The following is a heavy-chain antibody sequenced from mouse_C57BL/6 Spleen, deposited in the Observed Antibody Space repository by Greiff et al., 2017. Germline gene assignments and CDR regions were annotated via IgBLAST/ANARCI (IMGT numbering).Heavy chain of an antibody. CDR3: ARDIRSRHYFDY. Sequence: QVQLLQPGAELVKPGASVKMSCKASGFTFTSYWITWVKQTPGQGLEWIGAIYPGSGSTNYTEKLKSMSTLTVDTYSNTSYMQLSILTSEDSAVYYYARDIRSRHYFDYWGQGTTLTVSS. V-gene: IGHV1-55*01. CDR1: GFTFTSYW. CDR2: IYPGSGST. J-gene: IGHJ2*01.